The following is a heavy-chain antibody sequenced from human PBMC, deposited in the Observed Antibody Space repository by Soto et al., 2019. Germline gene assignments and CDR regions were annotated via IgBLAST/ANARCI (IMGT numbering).Heavy chain of an antibody. D-gene: IGHD3-9*01. J-gene: IGHJ4*02. V-gene: IGHV1-18*01. CDR2: ISGSNGNT. CDR3: ARVGELYDLLTGTFDY. CDR1: GYSFSNHG. Sequence: QVHLVQSGAEVKKPGASVKVSCKASGYSFSNHGITWVRQAPGQGLEWMGWISGSNGNTKYAQRFQGRVTVTTDTSTSTANMELRSLRSDDTAVYYCARVGELYDLLTGTFDYWVQGTLVTVSS.